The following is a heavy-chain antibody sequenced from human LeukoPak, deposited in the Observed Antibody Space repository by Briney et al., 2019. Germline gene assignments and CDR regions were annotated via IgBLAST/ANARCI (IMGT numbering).Heavy chain of an antibody. CDR3: ARHTPIRVPGASGYYFTMDA. Sequence: SETLSLTCSVSGGSIRNFYWSWIRQSPGKGLEWIGFVYYTGSTNYNPSLKSRVTISVETSKNQFSLKLSSVTAADTAMYYCARHTPIRVPGASGYYFTMDAWGHGTTVTVSS. D-gene: IGHD3-10*01. CDR1: GGSIRNFY. CDR2: VYYTGST. J-gene: IGHJ6*02. V-gene: IGHV4-59*08.